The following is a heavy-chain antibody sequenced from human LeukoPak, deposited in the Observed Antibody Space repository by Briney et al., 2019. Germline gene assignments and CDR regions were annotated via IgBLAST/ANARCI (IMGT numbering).Heavy chain of an antibody. V-gene: IGHV3-23*01. Sequence: GGSLRLSCAASGFTFSSYAMSWVRQAPGKGLEWVSAISGSGGSTYYADSVKGRFTISRDNSKNTLYLQMNSLRAEDTAVYFCARAYNSGWYGDFDYWGQGTLATVSS. D-gene: IGHD6-19*01. J-gene: IGHJ4*02. CDR1: GFTFSSYA. CDR3: ARAYNSGWYGDFDY. CDR2: ISGSGGST.